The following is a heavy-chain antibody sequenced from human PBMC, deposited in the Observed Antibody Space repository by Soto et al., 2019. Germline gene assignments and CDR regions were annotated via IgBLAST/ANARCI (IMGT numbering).Heavy chain of an antibody. CDR3: ARHEPQNGSGGWFDP. CDR2: IYYSGST. J-gene: IGHJ5*02. D-gene: IGHD3-10*01. CDR1: GGSISSSSYY. V-gene: IGHV4-39*01. Sequence: QLQLQESGPGLVKPSETLSLTCTVSGGSISSSSYYWGWIRQPPGKGLEWIGSIYYSGSTYYNPSLKSRVTISVDTSKNQFSLKLSSVTAADTAVYYCARHEPQNGSGGWFDPWGQGTLVTVSS.